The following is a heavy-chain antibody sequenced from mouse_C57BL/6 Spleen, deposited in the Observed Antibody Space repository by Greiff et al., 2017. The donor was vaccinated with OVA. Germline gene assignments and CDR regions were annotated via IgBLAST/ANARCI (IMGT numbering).Heavy chain of an antibody. CDR1: GYTFTSYW. CDR3: ASVYYYGSAMDY. J-gene: IGHJ4*01. D-gene: IGHD1-1*01. CDR2: IDPSDSET. V-gene: IGHV1-52*01. Sequence: VQLQQPGAELVRPGSSVKLSCKASGYTFTSYWMHWVKQRPIQGLEWIGNIDPSDSETHYNQKFKDKATLTVDKSSSTAYMQLSSLTSEDSAVYYCASVYYYGSAMDYWGQGTSVTVSS.